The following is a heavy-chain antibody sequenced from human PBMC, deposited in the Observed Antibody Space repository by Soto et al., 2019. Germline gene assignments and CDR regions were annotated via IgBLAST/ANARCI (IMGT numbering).Heavy chain of an antibody. J-gene: IGHJ4*02. D-gene: IGHD6-13*01. CDR1: GYTFSSYA. Sequence: HVQLVQSGAEVKKPGASVKVSCKASGYTFSSYAISWVRQAPGQGLEWMGGIIPIFGTANYAQKFQGRVTITADESTSTAYMELSSLRSEDTAVYYCARHVAAVLYYFDYWGQGTLVTVSS. CDR2: IIPIFGTA. V-gene: IGHV1-69*13. CDR3: ARHVAAVLYYFDY.